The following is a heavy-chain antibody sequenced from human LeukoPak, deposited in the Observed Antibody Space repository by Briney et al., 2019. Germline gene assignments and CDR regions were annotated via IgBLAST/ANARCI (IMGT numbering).Heavy chain of an antibody. CDR1: GYSFTSYW. CDR3: ARSRDGYYSFDY. V-gene: IGHV5-51*01. Sequence: GESLKISCKGSGYSFTSYWIAWVRQMPGKGLECMGIIYPSDSDTRYSPSFQGQVTISVDKSISTAYLQWSSLKALDTAVYYCARSRDGYYSFDYWGQDTLDPVSS. CDR2: IYPSDSDT. D-gene: IGHD5-24*01. J-gene: IGHJ4*02.